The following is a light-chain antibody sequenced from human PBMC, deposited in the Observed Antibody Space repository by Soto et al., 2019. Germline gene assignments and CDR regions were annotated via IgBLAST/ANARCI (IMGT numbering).Light chain of an antibody. CDR1: QSVSSSY. CDR2: GAS. V-gene: IGKV3-20*01. CDR3: QQFGSSPGS. Sequence: EIVLTQSPGTLSLSPGERASLSFRASQSVSSSYLAWYQQKPGQAPRLLIYGASGRATGIPDRFSGSGSRTDFTLIITRLEPEDFAFYYCQQFGSSPGSLGQGTKVDIK. J-gene: IGKJ1*01.